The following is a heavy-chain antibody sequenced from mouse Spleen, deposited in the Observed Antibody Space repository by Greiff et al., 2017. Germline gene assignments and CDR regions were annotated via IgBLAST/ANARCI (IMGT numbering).Heavy chain of an antibody. CDR2: IFPGSGNT. J-gene: IGHJ3*01. CDR3: ARFGIYYDYDRVFAY. Sequence: QVQLQQSGPELVKPGASVKISCKASGYSFTSYYIHWVKQRPGQGLEWIGWIFPGSGNTKYNEKFKGKATLTADTSSSTAYMQLSSLTSEDSAVYYCARFGIYYDYDRVFAYWGQGTLVTVSA. D-gene: IGHD2-4*01. V-gene: IGHV1-66*01. CDR1: GYSFTSYY.